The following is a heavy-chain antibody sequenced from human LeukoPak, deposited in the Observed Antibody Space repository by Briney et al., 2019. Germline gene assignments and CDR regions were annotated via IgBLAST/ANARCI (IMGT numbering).Heavy chain of an antibody. CDR1: GFTFSSCT. V-gene: IGHV3-21*01. D-gene: IGHD3-22*01. CDR3: ARDGYYDSSGYVDY. CDR2: ISSSSSYI. Sequence: GGSLRLSCAASGFTFSSCTMNWVRQAPGKGVEGVSSISSSSSYIYYTDSVKGRFTISRDNAKNSLYLQMNSLRAEDTAVYYCARDGYYDSSGYVDYWGQGTLVTVSS. J-gene: IGHJ4*02.